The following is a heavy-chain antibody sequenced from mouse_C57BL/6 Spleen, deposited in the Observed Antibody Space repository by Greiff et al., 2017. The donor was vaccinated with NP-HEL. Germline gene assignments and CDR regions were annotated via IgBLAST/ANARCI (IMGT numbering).Heavy chain of an antibody. CDR2: IYPRSGNT. CDR3: ARKDYDGYYGAMDY. CDR1: GYTFTSYG. V-gene: IGHV1-81*01. D-gene: IGHD2-3*01. Sequence: QVQLKESGAELARPGASVKLSCKASGYTFTSYGISWVKQRTGQGLEWIGEIYPRSGNTYYNEKFKGKATLTADKSSSTAYMELRSLTSEDSAVYFCARKDYDGYYGAMDYWGQGTSVTVSS. J-gene: IGHJ4*01.